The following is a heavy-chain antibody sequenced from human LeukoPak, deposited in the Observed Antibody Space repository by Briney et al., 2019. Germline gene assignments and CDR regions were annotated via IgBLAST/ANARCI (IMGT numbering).Heavy chain of an antibody. CDR1: GGSFSGYY. CDR2: INHSGST. Sequence: SATLSLTCAVYGGSFSGYYWSWIRPPPGKGLEWIGEINHSGSTNYNPSLKSRVTISVDTSKNQFSLKLSSVTAADTAVYYCARGHYDFWSGYYTRTDVFDYWGQGTLVTVSS. CDR3: ARGHYDFWSGYYTRTDVFDY. V-gene: IGHV4-34*01. D-gene: IGHD3-3*01. J-gene: IGHJ4*02.